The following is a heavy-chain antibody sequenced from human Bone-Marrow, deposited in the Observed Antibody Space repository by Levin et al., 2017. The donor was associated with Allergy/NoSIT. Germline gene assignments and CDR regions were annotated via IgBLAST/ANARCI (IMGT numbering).Heavy chain of an antibody. D-gene: IGHD1-26*01. J-gene: IGHJ3*02. CDR3: ARWEDI. CDR1: SASISNYY. CDR2: VYASGNT. Sequence: SETLSLTCTVSSASISNYYWSWIRQPAGKRLEWIGRVYASGNTNYNPSLKNRVTMSMDMSKNQFSLKLTSVTAADTAIYFCARWEDIWGQGTMVTVSS. V-gene: IGHV4-4*07.